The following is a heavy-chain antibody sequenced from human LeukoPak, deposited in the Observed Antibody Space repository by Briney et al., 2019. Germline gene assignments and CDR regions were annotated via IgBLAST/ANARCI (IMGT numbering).Heavy chain of an antibody. CDR3: ARGSIAIYYYDSRGYFDY. CDR2: INWNGGST. V-gene: IGHV3-20*04. J-gene: IGHJ4*02. CDR1: GFPFSSHG. Sequence: GGSLRLSCAASGFPFSSHGMSWVRQAPGKGLEWVSGINWNGGSTGYADSVKGRFTISRGNAKNSLYLQMNRLRAEDTALYFCARGSIAIYYYDSRGYFDYWGQGTLVTVSS. D-gene: IGHD3-22*01.